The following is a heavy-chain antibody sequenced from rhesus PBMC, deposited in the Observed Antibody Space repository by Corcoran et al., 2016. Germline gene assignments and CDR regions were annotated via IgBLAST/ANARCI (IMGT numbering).Heavy chain of an antibody. CDR3: AKDTGSSWSLSFDY. J-gene: IGHJ4*01. D-gene: IGHD6-13*01. V-gene: IGHV3S43*01. CDR2: ISSGGSI. Sequence: EVQLVESGGGLVQPGGSLRRSCAATGFTSGTSDLIWIRLAPGTGLEWVSYISSGGSIYYSASVKVRFTISRDNAKNTLYLQMSSLRVEDTAVYYCAKDTGSSWSLSFDYWGQGVLVTVSS. CDR1: GFTSGTSD.